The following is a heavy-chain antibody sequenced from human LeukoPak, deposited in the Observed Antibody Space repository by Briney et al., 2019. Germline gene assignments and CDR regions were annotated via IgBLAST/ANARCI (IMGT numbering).Heavy chain of an antibody. CDR2: ISGGGANT. CDR1: GFSFSNSG. D-gene: IGHD6-25*01. J-gene: IGHJ4*02. CDR3: SRWSGYGDY. V-gene: IGHV3-23*01. Sequence: GGSLRLSCAASGFSFSNSGMSWVRQAPAKGLEGVAGISGGGANTHYADSVKGRFTISRDNAKNTLFLQMNSLRDEDTAIYYCSRWSGYGDYWGQGTLVTVSS.